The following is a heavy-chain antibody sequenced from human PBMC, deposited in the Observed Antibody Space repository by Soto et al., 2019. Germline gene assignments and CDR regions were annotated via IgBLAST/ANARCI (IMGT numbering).Heavy chain of an antibody. CDR3: AGFGVGDRDDK. CDR1: GSYITSGDYH. J-gene: IGHJ4*02. D-gene: IGHD2-8*01. Sequence: QVRLQESGPGLVKASQTLSLTCSVSGSYITSGDYHWTWIRQAPGKGLEWIGYISHSETTCYSPALKNRIIISSDFSMNQFSLRLNSVTAADTAVYFCAGFGVGDRDDKWGQGTLVTVSS. CDR2: ISHSETT. V-gene: IGHV4-30-4*01.